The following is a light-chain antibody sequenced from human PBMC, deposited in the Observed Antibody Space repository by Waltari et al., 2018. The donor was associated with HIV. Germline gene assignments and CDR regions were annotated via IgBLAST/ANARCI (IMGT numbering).Light chain of an antibody. CDR1: QRVTFT. V-gene: IGKV3D-15*01. CDR2: GAS. Sequence: EIVLTQSPATLSVSRGERVTLPCRASQRVTFTLAWYQQTPVQPPSLISYGASTRATGIAARFSGSGSGTEFTLTISSLQSEDFAIYYWQQYNDWPPLTFGGGTKVEIK. J-gene: IGKJ4*01. CDR3: QQYNDWPPLT.